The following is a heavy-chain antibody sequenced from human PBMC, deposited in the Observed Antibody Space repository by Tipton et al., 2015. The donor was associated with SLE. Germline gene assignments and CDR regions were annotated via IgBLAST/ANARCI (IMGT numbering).Heavy chain of an antibody. J-gene: IGHJ4*02. Sequence: SLRLSCAASGFTFSSYEMNWVRQAPGKGLEWVAVISYDGSNKYYADSVKGRFTISRDNSKNTLYLQTNSLRAEDTAVYYCARESPGGNYFDYWGQGTLVTVSS. CDR2: ISYDGSNK. CDR3: ARESPGGNYFDY. CDR1: GFTFSSYE. D-gene: IGHD3-16*01. V-gene: IGHV3-30*14.